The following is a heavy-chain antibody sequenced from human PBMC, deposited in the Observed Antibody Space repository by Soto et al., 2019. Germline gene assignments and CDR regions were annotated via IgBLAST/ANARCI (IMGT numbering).Heavy chain of an antibody. D-gene: IGHD1-26*01. CDR1: GGTFSSYA. CDR2: IIPTFGTA. J-gene: IGHJ4*02. Sequence: QVQLVQSGAEVKKPGSSVKVSCKASGGTFSSYAISWVRQAPGQGLEWMGGIIPTFGTANHARKFQARVTSTAEESTSTAYTETNSLRSEDTAVYYCAREGYGSGSYDEDYWGQGTLVTVSS. CDR3: AREGYGSGSYDEDY. V-gene: IGHV1-69*12.